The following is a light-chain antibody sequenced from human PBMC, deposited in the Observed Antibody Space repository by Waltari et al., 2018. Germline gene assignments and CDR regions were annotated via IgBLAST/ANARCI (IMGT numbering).Light chain of an antibody. V-gene: IGLV2-23*02. CDR2: EVS. CDR3: CSYAGSSTLV. J-gene: IGLJ3*02. Sequence: QSALTQPASVSGSPGQSITISCTGTSSDVGSYNLVSWYQQPPGKAPKLMIYEVSKRPSWVSNRFSGAKSGNTASLTISGLRAEDEADYYCCSYAGSSTLVFGGGTKLTVL. CDR1: SSDVGSYNL.